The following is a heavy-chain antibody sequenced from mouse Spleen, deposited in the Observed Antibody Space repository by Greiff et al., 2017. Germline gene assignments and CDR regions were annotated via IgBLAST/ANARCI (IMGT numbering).Heavy chain of an antibody. J-gene: IGHJ4*01. CDR2: IYPGDGDT. CDR1: GYAFSSSW. V-gene: IGHV1-82*01. CDR3: ARSRSYAMDY. Sequence: QVQLKESGPELVKPGASVKISCKASGYAFSSSWMNWVKQRPGKGLEWIGRIYPGDGDTNYNGKFKGKAALTADKSSSTAYMQLSSLTSEDSAVYFCARSRSYAMDYWGQGTSVTVSS.